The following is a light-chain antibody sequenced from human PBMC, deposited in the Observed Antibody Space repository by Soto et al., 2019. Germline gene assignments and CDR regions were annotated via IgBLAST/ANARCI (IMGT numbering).Light chain of an antibody. CDR3: QQYNNWPTWT. CDR2: GAS. J-gene: IGKJ1*01. CDR1: QSVSSN. V-gene: IGKV3-15*01. Sequence: EIVMTQSPATLSVSPGERATLSCRASQSVSSNLAWYQQKPGQAPRLLIYGASTRATGIPARFSGSGSVTEFTLTISSLQSEEFAVYYCQQYNNWPTWTFGQGTKVEIK.